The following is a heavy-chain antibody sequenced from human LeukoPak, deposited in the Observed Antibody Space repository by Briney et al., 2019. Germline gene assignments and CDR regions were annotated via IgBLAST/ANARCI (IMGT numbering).Heavy chain of an antibody. D-gene: IGHD5-18*01. V-gene: IGHV3-23*01. J-gene: IGHJ4*02. Sequence: GGSLRLSCAASGFTFSSYAMSWVRHAPGEGLEWVSAIIGSGGSTYYADSVKGPFTISRENSKNTLYLQMNSLRAEDTAVYYCAKGVGYSYGYGYWGQGTLVTVSS. CDR2: IIGSGGST. CDR1: GFTFSSYA. CDR3: AKGVGYSYGYGY.